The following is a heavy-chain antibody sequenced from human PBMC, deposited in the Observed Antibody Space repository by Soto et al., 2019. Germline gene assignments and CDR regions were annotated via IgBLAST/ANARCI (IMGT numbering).Heavy chain of an antibody. J-gene: IGHJ4*02. V-gene: IGHV3-30*18. CDR2: ISYDGSNK. CDR1: GFTFSSYG. D-gene: IGHD2-21*02. Sequence: QVQLVESGGGVVQPGRSLRLSCAASGFTFSSYGMHWVRQAPGKGLEWVAVISYDGSNKYYADSVKGRFTISRDNCKNKLYLQMNSLRAEDTAVYYCAKDLRRRVVTAPMGYWGQGTLVTVSS. CDR3: AKDLRRRVVTAPMGY.